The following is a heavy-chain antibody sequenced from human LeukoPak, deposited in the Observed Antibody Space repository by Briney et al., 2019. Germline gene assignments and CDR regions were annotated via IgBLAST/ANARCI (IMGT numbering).Heavy chain of an antibody. CDR3: AKDPSYYDILTGYYYYYGMDV. CDR1: GFTFSSYG. Sequence: PGRSLRLSCAASGFTFSSYGMHWVRQAPGKGLEWVAVISYDGSNKYYADSVKGRFTISRDNSKNTLYLQMNSLRAEDTAVYYCAKDPSYYDILTGYYYYYGMDVWGQGTTVTVSS. V-gene: IGHV3-30*18. CDR2: ISYDGSNK. D-gene: IGHD3-9*01. J-gene: IGHJ6*02.